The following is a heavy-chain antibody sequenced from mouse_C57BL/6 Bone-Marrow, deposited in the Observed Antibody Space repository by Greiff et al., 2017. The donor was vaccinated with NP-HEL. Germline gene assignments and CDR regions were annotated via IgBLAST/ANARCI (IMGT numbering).Heavy chain of an antibody. J-gene: IGHJ2*01. V-gene: IGHV1-5*01. D-gene: IGHD1-1*01. Sequence: EVQLQRSGTVLARPGASVKMSCKTSGYTFTSYWMHWVKQRPGQGLEWIGAIYPGNSDTSYNQKFKGKAKLTAVTSASTAYMELSSLTNEDSAVYYCTRRATGSSLYFDYWGQGTTLTVSS. CDR2: IYPGNSDT. CDR1: GYTFTSYW. CDR3: TRRATGSSLYFDY.